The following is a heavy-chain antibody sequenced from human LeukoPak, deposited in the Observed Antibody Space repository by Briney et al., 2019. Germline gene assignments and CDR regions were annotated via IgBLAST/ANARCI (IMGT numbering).Heavy chain of an antibody. CDR2: MNPNSGNT. D-gene: IGHD3-9*01. V-gene: IGHV1-8*01. CDR1: GYTFTSYD. CDR3: ARDPEGYYDILTGYYRGSWFDP. Sequence: GASVKVSCKASGYTFTSYDINWVRQATGQGLEWMGWMNPNSGNTGYAQKFQGRVTMTRNTSISTAYMELSSLRSEDTAVYYCARDPEGYYDILTGYYRGSWFDPWGQGTLVTVSS. J-gene: IGHJ5*02.